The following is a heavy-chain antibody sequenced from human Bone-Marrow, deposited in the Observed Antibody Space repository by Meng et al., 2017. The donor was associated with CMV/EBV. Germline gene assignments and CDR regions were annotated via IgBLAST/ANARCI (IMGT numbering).Heavy chain of an antibody. D-gene: IGHD2-8*01. Sequence: SGYSFTSYWIGWVRQMPGKGLEWMGIIYPDDSDTKYSPSFQGQVTISADKSISTAYLQWSSLKASDTAMYYCAVHPAGVSGATYFDYWGQGTLVTVPQ. J-gene: IGHJ4*02. CDR1: GYSFTSYW. CDR3: AVHPAGVSGATYFDY. V-gene: IGHV5-51*01. CDR2: IYPDDSDT.